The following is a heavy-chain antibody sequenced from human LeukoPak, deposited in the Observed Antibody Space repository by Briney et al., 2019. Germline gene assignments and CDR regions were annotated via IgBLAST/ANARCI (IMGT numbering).Heavy chain of an antibody. V-gene: IGHV4-59*07. CDR3: ARIRADYAKDV. CDR1: GGSISMYY. J-gene: IGHJ6*02. D-gene: IGHD6-13*01. Sequence: SDTLSLICTVCGGSISMYYWSWIRQPTGKGLELIAYIYYSASTNYNPSLKSRVTISVDTSKNQFSLKLSSVTAADTAVYYCARIRADYAKDVCGQGTTVTVSS. CDR2: IYYSAST.